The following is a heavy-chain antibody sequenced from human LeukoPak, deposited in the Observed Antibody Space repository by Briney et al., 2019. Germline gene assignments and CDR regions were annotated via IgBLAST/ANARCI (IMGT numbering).Heavy chain of an antibody. J-gene: IGHJ4*02. Sequence: GGSLRLSCAASGFTFSSYWMHWVRQAPGKGLVWVSRINGDGSSTSYADSVKGRFTISRDNAKNTLYLQMNSLRAEDTAVYYCATTSPYYSDSSAFSDWGQGTLVTVSS. V-gene: IGHV3-74*01. CDR2: INGDGSST. D-gene: IGHD3-22*01. CDR1: GFTFSSYW. CDR3: ATTSPYYSDSSAFSD.